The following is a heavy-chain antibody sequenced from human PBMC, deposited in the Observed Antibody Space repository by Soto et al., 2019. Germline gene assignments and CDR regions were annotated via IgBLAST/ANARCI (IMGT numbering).Heavy chain of an antibody. D-gene: IGHD1-26*01. CDR2: IWYDGSNK. Sequence: QVQLVESGGGVVQPGRSLRLSCAASGFTFSSYDMHWVRQAPGKGLEWVAVIWYDGSNKYYADSVKGRFTISRDNSKNTLYLQMNSLRAEDTAVYYCARDRNGAIGFWGQGTLVTVSS. V-gene: IGHV3-33*01. CDR3: ARDRNGAIGF. CDR1: GFTFSSYD. J-gene: IGHJ4*02.